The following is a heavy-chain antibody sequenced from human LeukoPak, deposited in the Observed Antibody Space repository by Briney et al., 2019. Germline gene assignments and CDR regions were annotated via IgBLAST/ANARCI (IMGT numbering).Heavy chain of an antibody. V-gene: IGHV3-23*01. J-gene: IGHJ4*02. D-gene: IGHD3-10*01. CDR3: ASHYGSGSYSLRYFVY. CDR2: ISGSGGST. Sequence: GGSLRLSCAASGFTFSSYAMSWVRQAPGKGLEWVSAISGSGGSTYYADSVKGRFTISRDNSKNTLYLQMNSLRAEDTAVYYCASHYGSGSYSLRYFVYWGQGTLVTVSS. CDR1: GFTFSSYA.